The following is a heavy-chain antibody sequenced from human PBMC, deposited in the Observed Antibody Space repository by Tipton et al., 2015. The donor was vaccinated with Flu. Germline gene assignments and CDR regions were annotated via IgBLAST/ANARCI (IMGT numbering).Heavy chain of an antibody. J-gene: IGHJ4*02. Sequence: TLSLTCTVSGGSISSSAYYWGWIRQTPGKGLEWIGNIYYSGSTFYNPSLKSRVTISLDKSTNQFSLRLSSVTAADTAIYYCAIDDFGSSWYGYWGRGSLVTVSS. CDR3: AIDDFGSSWYGY. CDR1: GGSISSSAYY. D-gene: IGHD6-13*01. V-gene: IGHV4-39*07. CDR2: IYYSGST.